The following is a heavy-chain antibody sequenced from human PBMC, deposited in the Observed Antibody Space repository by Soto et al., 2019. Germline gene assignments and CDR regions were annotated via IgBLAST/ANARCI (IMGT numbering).Heavy chain of an antibody. D-gene: IGHD4-17*01. CDR1: GYTFTNFG. J-gene: IGHJ5*02. CDR3: ARDGTTVTTFSFDP. Sequence: QVQLVQSGAEVKKPGASVKVSCKASGYTFTNFGISWVRQAPGQGLEWMGWISGYNGKTNYAQKFQGRVTMTTDTXTRTTYMGLRSLRSDDTAVYYCARDGTTVTTFSFDPWGQGTLVTVSS. CDR2: ISGYNGKT. V-gene: IGHV1-18*01.